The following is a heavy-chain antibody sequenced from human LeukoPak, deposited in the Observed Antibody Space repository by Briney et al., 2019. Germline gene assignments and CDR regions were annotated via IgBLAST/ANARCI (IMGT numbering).Heavy chain of an antibody. CDR2: ISGSGGST. J-gene: IGHJ4*02. V-gene: IGHV3-23*01. Sequence: GGSLRLSCAASGFTFSSYAMSWVRQAPGKGLEWVSAISGSGGSTYYADSVKGRVTISRDNSKNTLYLQMNSLRAEDTAVYYCAKDSQGVGIAVAGWSDFDYWGQGTLVTVSS. CDR1: GFTFSSYA. CDR3: AKDSQGVGIAVAGWSDFDY. D-gene: IGHD6-19*01.